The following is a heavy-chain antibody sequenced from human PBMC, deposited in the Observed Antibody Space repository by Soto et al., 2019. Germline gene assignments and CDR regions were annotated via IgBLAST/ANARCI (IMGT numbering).Heavy chain of an antibody. V-gene: IGHV4-39*01. CDR1: GGSISSSSYY. CDR2: IYYSGST. D-gene: IGHD3-22*01. CDR3: ARQNKFPYYYDSSGSRFDP. J-gene: IGHJ5*02. Sequence: PSETLSLTCTVSGGSISSSSYYWGWLRQPPGKGLEWIGSIYYSGSTYYNPSLKSRVTISVDTSKNQFSLKLSSVTAADTAVYYCARQNKFPYYYDSSGSRFDPWGQGTLVTVSS.